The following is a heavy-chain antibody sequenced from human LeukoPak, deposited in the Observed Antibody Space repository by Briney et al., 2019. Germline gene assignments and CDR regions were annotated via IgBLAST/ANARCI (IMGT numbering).Heavy chain of an antibody. D-gene: IGHD6-13*01. CDR1: GDSVSSNSAA. V-gene: IGHV6-1*01. CDR2: TYYRSKWYN. CDR3: AREQQMNYYYYMDV. J-gene: IGHJ6*03. Sequence: SETLSLTCAISGDSVSSNSAAWNWIRQSPSRGLEWPGRTYYRSKWYNDYAVSVDSRISIDASTSKNQFSLQLNSVTPEDTAVYFCAREQQMNYYYYMDVWGNGTTVTVSS.